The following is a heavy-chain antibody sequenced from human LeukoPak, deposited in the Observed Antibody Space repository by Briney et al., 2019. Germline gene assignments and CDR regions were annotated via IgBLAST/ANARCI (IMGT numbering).Heavy chain of an antibody. CDR1: GGSFSGYY. CDR2: INHSGST. J-gene: IGHJ6*03. Sequence: SETLSLTCAVYGGSFSGYYWSWIRQPPGKGLEWIGEINHSGSTNYNPSLKSRVTISVDTSKNQFSLKLSSVTAADTAVYYCARGGAVGSGGKYYYYYMDVWGKGTTVTVSS. CDR3: ARGGAVGSGGKYYYYYMDV. D-gene: IGHD3-16*01. V-gene: IGHV4-34*01.